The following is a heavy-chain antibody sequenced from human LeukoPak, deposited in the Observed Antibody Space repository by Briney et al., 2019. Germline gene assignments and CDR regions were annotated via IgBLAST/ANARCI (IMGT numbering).Heavy chain of an antibody. V-gene: IGHV3-9*01. J-gene: IGHJ6*03. CDR2: ITWGRDNL. CDR3: ARDSWYFMDV. CDR1: GFIFDDYA. D-gene: IGHD6-13*01. Sequence: GGSLRLSCAVSGFIFDDYAMHWVRQAPGKGLEWVSGITWGRDNLAYAASVKGRFTISRDNSKSTLYLQMSSLRAEDTAVYYCARDSWYFMDVWGKGTTVTVSS.